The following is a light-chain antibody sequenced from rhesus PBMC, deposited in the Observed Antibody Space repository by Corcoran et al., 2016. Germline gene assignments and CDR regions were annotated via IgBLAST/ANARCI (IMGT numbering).Light chain of an antibody. J-gene: IGKJ3*01. CDR1: QSLVHSDGNTY. Sequence: DVVMTQSPLSLPITPGQPASISCRSSQSLVHSDGNTYLSWHQQKPGQPPRILIYKVSNRYSGVPDRFSGSGAGTDFTLKISRVAAEDVRVYCCGQGSKVPPFAFGPGTKLDI. V-gene: IGKV2-62*02. CDR3: GQGSKVPPFA. CDR2: KVS.